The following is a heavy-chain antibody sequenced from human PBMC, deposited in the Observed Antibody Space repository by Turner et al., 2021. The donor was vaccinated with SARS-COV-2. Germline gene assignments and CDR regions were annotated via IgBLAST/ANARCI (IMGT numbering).Heavy chain of an antibody. CDR3: AKDGAPFLLYFGEPTFYFDY. J-gene: IGHJ4*02. CDR2: ISYDGSNK. CDR1: GFTFSSYG. V-gene: IGHV3-30*18. D-gene: IGHD3-10*01. Sequence: QVQLVESGGGGVQPGRSLRLSGAAAGFTFSSYGMHWVRQAPGKGLEWVAVISYDGSNKYYADSVKGRFTISRDNSKNTLYLQMNSLRAEDTAVYYCAKDGAPFLLYFGEPTFYFDYWGQGTLVTVSS.